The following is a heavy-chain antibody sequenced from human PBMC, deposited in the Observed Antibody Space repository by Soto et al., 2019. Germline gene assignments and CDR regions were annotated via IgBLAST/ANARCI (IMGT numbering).Heavy chain of an antibody. J-gene: IGHJ4*02. V-gene: IGHV4-38-2*01. CDR1: NFSISRCYY. CDR2: IYRIGTT. D-gene: IGHD1-26*01. CDR3: ARTHSGSYYSVFNY. Sequence: SDTLSLTSVVSNFSISRCYYWAWIRQSPGKGLEWIASIYRIGTTSSNPSLKSRVTISVDPSKNQFSLMLTAVTAADTAVYYCARTHSGSYYSVFNYWGRGSLVTVSS.